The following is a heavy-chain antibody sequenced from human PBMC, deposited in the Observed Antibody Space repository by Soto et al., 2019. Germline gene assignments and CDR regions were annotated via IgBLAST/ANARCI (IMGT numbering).Heavy chain of an antibody. Sequence: DVQLLESGGGLVQPGGSLRLSCVASGFTFGNYGMNWVRQAPGKGLEWVAGISGGGGSTYYGDSVKGRFTISRDPSKNTVFLEMKSLRVEDTAVYYCAKGFIVVVTVIRPDDAFDVWGQGTLVTVAS. V-gene: IGHV3-23*01. CDR3: AKGFIVVVTVIRPDDAFDV. CDR1: GFTFGNYG. J-gene: IGHJ3*01. CDR2: ISGGGGST. D-gene: IGHD2-21*02.